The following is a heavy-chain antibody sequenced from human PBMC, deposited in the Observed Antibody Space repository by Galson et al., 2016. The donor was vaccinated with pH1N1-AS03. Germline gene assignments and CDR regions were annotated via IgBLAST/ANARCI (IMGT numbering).Heavy chain of an antibody. CDR3: ARALRHAGTNEL. CDR2: ITSSGSTI. D-gene: IGHD1-14*01. V-gene: IGHV3-48*03. Sequence: SLRLSCAASGFTFSSYEMNWVRQAPGKGLEWVSYITSSGSTIYNADSVKGRFTISRDNAKNSLYLQMNSLRDEDTGVYYCARALRHAGTNELWGQGTLVTVSS. J-gene: IGHJ4*02. CDR1: GFTFSSYE.